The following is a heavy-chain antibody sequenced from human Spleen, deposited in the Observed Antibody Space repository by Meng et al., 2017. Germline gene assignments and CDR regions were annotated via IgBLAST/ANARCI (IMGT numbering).Heavy chain of an antibody. CDR3: ARGLATLGSFDS. Sequence: GSLRLSCVVSGGSFSDYYWSWIRQPPGKGLEWIGEINHSGSTNYNPSLESRATISVDTSQNNLSLKLSSVTAADTAVYYCARGLATLGSFDSWGQGTLVTVSS. CDR2: INHSGST. J-gene: IGHJ4*02. D-gene: IGHD5-24*01. CDR1: GGSFSDYY. V-gene: IGHV4-34*01.